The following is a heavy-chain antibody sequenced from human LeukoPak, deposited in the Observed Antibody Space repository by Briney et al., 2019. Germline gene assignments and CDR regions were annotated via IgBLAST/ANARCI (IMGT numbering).Heavy chain of an antibody. CDR1: GGSFSGYY. D-gene: IGHD3-10*01. V-gene: IGHV4-34*01. J-gene: IGHJ4*02. CDR3: AGTMVRGPFDY. Sequence: PSETLSLTCAVYGGSFSGYYWSWIRQPPGKGLEWIGEISHSGSTNYNPSLKSRVTISVDTSKNQFSPKLSSVTAADTAVYYCAGTMVRGPFDYWGQGTLVTVSS. CDR2: ISHSGST.